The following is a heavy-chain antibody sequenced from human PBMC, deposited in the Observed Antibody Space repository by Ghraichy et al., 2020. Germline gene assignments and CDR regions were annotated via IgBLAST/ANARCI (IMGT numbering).Heavy chain of an antibody. D-gene: IGHD1-1*01. CDR2: ISWNSGSI. J-gene: IGHJ6*02. CDR3: AKSVERGEYYYYGMDV. Sequence: GGSLRLSCAASGFTFDDYAMHWVRQAPGKGLEWVSGISWNSGSIGYADSVKGRFTISRDNAKNSLYLQMNSLRAEDTALYYCAKSVERGEYYYYGMDVWGQGTTVTVSS. V-gene: IGHV3-9*01. CDR1: GFTFDDYA.